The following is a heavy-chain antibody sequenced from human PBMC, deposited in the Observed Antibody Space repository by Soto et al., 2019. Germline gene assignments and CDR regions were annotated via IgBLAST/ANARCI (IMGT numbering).Heavy chain of an antibody. CDR2: IYSSGST. CDR3: ARGQRFSDWFDP. CDR1: GGDISTYY. Sequence: QVQLQESGPGLVKPSETLSLTCTVSGGDISTYYWTWIRQPAGKGLEWIGRIYSSGSTEYNPSLKSRVTMSLDTSKNQFSLRLSSVTAADTAVYYCARGQRFSDWFDPWGQGTLVTVSS. V-gene: IGHV4-4*07. J-gene: IGHJ5*02. D-gene: IGHD3-3*01.